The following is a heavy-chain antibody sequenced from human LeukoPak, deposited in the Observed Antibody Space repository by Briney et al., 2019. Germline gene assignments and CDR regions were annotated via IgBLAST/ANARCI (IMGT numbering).Heavy chain of an antibody. CDR1: GFTFSSYW. V-gene: IGHV3-7*01. J-gene: IGHJ4*02. CDR3: ARERQNKDFWSGGDY. D-gene: IGHD3-3*01. Sequence: GGSLRLSCAASGFTFSSYWMSWVRQAPGKGLEWVANIKQDGSEKYYVDSVKGRFTISRDNAKNSLYLQMNSLRAEDTAVYYCARERQNKDFWSGGDYWGQGTLVTVSS. CDR2: IKQDGSEK.